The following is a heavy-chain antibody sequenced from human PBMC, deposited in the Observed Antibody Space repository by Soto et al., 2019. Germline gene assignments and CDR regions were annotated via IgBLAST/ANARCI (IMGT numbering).Heavy chain of an antibody. V-gene: IGHV1-3*05. CDR2: INAGNGNT. CDR1: GYTFTGYA. D-gene: IGHD2-21*02. CDR3: RRAVAVTADVDY. J-gene: IGHJ4*02. Sequence: QVQLVQSGAEEKKPGASVKDSCKASGYTFTGYAMPWVRQAPGQRLEWMGWINAGNGNTKYSPKFQGRGTITRATSSSTAYMELSSPRSEDTAVYYCRRAVAVTADVDYWRQGTLVTVAS.